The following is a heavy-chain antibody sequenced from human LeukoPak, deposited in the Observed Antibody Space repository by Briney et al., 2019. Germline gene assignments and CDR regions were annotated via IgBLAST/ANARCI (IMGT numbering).Heavy chain of an antibody. V-gene: IGHV3-30-3*01. Sequence: GGSLRLSCAASGFTFSNAWMSWVRQAPGKGLEWVAVISYDGSNKYYADSVKGRFTISRDNSKNTLYLQMNSLRAEDTAVYYCARYYYDSSGYYYGGGYFQHWGQGTLVTVSS. J-gene: IGHJ1*01. CDR2: ISYDGSNK. CDR1: GFTFSNAW. D-gene: IGHD3-22*01. CDR3: ARYYYDSSGYYYGGGYFQH.